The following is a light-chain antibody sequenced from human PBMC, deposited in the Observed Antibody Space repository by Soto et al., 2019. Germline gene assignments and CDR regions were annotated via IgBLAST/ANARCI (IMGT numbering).Light chain of an antibody. V-gene: IGKV4-1*01. J-gene: IGKJ4*01. Sequence: DIVMTQSPDSLAVSLGERSTINCKSSQSVLYCSNNKNYLALYQQKPGQPPKLLIYWASTRESGVPDRFSGSGSGTDVTLTISSLQAEDVAVYYCQQYYSTPLTFGGGTKVDIK. CDR2: WAS. CDR1: QSVLYCSNNKNY. CDR3: QQYYSTPLT.